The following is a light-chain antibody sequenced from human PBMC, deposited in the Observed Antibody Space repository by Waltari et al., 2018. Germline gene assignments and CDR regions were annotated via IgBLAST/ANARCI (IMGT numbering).Light chain of an antibody. J-gene: IGLJ3*02. CDR1: SSDVGFYNY. CDR3: NSYAGSSSWV. Sequence: QSALTQPASVSGSPGQSITISCTGTSSDVGFYNYVSWYKQHPGKAPKLIIYDVSERPSGVSDRFSGSKSGNTASLTISGLQAEDEADYYCNSYAGSSSWVFGGGTKLTVL. V-gene: IGLV2-14*01. CDR2: DVS.